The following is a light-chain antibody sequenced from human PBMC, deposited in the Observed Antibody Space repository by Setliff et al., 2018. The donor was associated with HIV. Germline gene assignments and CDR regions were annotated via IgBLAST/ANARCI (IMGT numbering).Light chain of an antibody. Sequence: QSALTQPASVSGSPGQSITIPCTGTSSDIGGYNSVSWYQQHSDKAPKLMIYDVTKRPSGVSNRFSGSKSGNTASLTISGLQAEDEADYYCCSYADSNTFVFGTGTKVTVL. CDR3: CSYADSNTFV. CDR1: SSDIGGYNS. CDR2: DVT. J-gene: IGLJ1*01. V-gene: IGLV2-23*02.